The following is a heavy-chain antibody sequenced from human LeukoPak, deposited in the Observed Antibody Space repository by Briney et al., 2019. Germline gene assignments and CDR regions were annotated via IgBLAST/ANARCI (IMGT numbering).Heavy chain of an antibody. CDR2: ISSRGSTI. D-gene: IGHD1-7*01. CDR3: GRGWNYADY. Sequence: QAGGSLRLSCAASGFTFSSYEMNWVRQAPGKGLEWVSYISSRGSTIYYADSVKGRFTISRDNAKNSLYLQMNSLRAEDTAVYYCGRGWNYADYWGQGTLVTVSS. CDR1: GFTFSSYE. J-gene: IGHJ4*02. V-gene: IGHV3-48*03.